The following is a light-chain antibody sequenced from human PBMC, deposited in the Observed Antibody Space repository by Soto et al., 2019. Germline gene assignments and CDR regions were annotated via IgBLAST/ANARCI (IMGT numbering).Light chain of an antibody. CDR2: DAS. V-gene: IGKV1-5*01. CDR3: QQYNSYSPWT. Sequence: DIQMTQSPSTLSASVGDRVTITCRASQNVNKWLAWFQQKPWKVPKLLIFDASTLLTGVPSRFGGGGSGTAFSLTISGLQPDDFATYYCQQYNSYSPWTFGPGTKVKI. CDR1: QNVNKW. J-gene: IGKJ1*01.